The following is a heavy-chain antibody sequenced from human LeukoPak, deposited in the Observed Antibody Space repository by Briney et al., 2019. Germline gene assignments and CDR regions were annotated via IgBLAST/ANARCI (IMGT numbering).Heavy chain of an antibody. CDR1: GFTFSSYW. D-gene: IGHD3-16*01. J-gene: IGHJ5*02. Sequence: GGSLRLSCAASGFTFSSYWMSWVRQAPGKGLEWVANIKQDGSEKYYVDSVKGRFTISRDNSKNTLYLQMNSLRAEDTAVYYCAKDRGRRILFSFDPWGQGTLVTVSS. CDR3: AKDRGRRILFSFDP. CDR2: IKQDGSEK. V-gene: IGHV3-7*01.